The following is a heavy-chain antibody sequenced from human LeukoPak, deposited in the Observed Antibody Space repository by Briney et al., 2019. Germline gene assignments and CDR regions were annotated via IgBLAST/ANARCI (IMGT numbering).Heavy chain of an antibody. V-gene: IGHV3-30*18. Sequence: GSLRLSCAASGFTFSSYGMHWVRQAPGKGLEWVAVISYDGSNKYYADSVKGRFTISRDNSKNTLYLQMNSLRAEDTAVYYCAKEQRYCSGGSCHNWFDPWGQGTLVTVSS. D-gene: IGHD2-15*01. CDR2: ISYDGSNK. CDR1: GFTFSSYG. CDR3: AKEQRYCSGGSCHNWFDP. J-gene: IGHJ5*02.